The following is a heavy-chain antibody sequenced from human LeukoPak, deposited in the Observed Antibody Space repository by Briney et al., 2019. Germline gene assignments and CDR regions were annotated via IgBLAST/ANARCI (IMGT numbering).Heavy chain of an antibody. CDR3: SRLRGYSYGYADY. J-gene: IGHJ4*02. CDR2: ISSSGNTM. V-gene: IGHV3-48*04. D-gene: IGHD5-18*01. Sequence: PGGSLRLSCAASGFTFSSYSLNWVRQAPGKGLEWVSYISSSGNTMDYADSVKGRFTISRDNAKNSLHLQMNSLRAEDTAVYYCSRLRGYSYGYADYWGQGTLVTVSS. CDR1: GFTFSSYS.